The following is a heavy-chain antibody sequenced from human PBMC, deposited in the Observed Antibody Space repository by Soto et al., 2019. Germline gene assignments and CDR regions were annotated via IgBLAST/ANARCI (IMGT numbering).Heavy chain of an antibody. D-gene: IGHD6-19*01. CDR1: GYSFTSYW. V-gene: IGHV5-10-1*01. J-gene: IGHJ6*02. Sequence: PGESLKISCKGSGYSFTSYWISWVRQMPGKGLEWMGRIDPSDSYTNYSPSFQGHVTISADKSISTAYLQWSSLKASDTAMYYCAILGSGWHYYYGMDVWGQGTTVTVSS. CDR2: IDPSDSYT. CDR3: AILGSGWHYYYGMDV.